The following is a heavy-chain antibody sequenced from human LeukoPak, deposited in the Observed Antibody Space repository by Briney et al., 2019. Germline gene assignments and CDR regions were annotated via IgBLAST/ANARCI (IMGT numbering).Heavy chain of an antibody. CDR1: GFTFSSYS. D-gene: IGHD3-22*01. CDR2: SSRSSSSI. Sequence: GGSLRLSCAASGFTFSSYSMNWVRQAPGKGLEWVSYSYSSRSSSSIYYADSVKGRFTISRDTAKNSLFLQMNSLRAEDTAISYCARDYFDSSDYPHTYYYYYMDVWGKGTTVTVSS. CDR3: ARDYFDSSDYPHTYYYYYMDV. V-gene: IGHV3-48*04. J-gene: IGHJ6*03.